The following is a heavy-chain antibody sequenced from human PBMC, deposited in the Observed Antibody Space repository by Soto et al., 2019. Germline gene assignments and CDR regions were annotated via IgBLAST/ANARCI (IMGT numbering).Heavy chain of an antibody. CDR2: IKQDGSEK. CDR1: GFTFSSYW. CDR3: ARSPGLVTSLYYYYYYGMDV. Sequence: PGGSLRLSCAASGFTFSSYWMSWVRQAPGKGLEWVANIKQDGSEKYYVDSVKGRFTISRDNAKNSLYLQMNSLRAEDTAVYYCARSPGLVTSLYYYYYYGMDVWGQGTTVTVSS. J-gene: IGHJ6*02. V-gene: IGHV3-7*01. D-gene: IGHD3-9*01.